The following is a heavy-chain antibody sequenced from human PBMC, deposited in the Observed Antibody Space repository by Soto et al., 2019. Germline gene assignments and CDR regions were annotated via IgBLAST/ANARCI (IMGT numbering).Heavy chain of an antibody. V-gene: IGHV3-49*03. CDR2: IRSKAYGGTT. Sequence: HPGGSLRLSCTASGFTFGDYAMSWFRQAPGKGLEWVGFIRSKAYGGTTEYAASVKGRFTISRDDSKSIAYLQMNSLKTEDTAVYYCTRDGWLRDLGMDVWGQGTTVTVSS. D-gene: IGHD5-12*01. J-gene: IGHJ6*02. CDR1: GFTFGDYA. CDR3: TRDGWLRDLGMDV.